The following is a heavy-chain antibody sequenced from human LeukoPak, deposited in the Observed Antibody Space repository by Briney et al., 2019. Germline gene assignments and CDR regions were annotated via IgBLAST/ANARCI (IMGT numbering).Heavy chain of an antibody. CDR3: ATADYRELELAV. Sequence: ASVKVSCKVSGYTLTELSMHWVRQAPGKGLEWMGGFDPEDGETIYAQKFQGRATMTEDTSTDTAYMELSSLRSEDTAVYYCATADYRELELAVWGQGTLVTVSS. D-gene: IGHD1-7*01. V-gene: IGHV1-24*01. CDR1: GYTLTELS. J-gene: IGHJ4*02. CDR2: FDPEDGET.